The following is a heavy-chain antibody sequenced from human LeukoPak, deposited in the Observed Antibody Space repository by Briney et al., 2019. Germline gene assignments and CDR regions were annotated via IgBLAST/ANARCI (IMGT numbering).Heavy chain of an antibody. CDR1: GFTFSSYA. CDR3: ARAKLGINYYYYYGMDV. Sequence: PGGSLTLSCAASGFTFSSYAMHWVRQAPGKGLEWVAVISYDGSNKYYADSVKGRFTISRDNSKNTLYLQMNSLRAEDTAVYYCARAKLGINYYYYYGMDVWGQGTTVTVSS. J-gene: IGHJ6*02. D-gene: IGHD7-27*01. CDR2: ISYDGSNK. V-gene: IGHV3-30-3*01.